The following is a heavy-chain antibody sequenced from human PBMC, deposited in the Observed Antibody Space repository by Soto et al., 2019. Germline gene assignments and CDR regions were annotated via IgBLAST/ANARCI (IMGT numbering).Heavy chain of an antibody. D-gene: IGHD5-12*01. Sequence: GGSLRLSCAASGFTFSSYGMHWVRQAPGKGLEWVAVIWYDGSNKYYADSVKGRFTISRDNSKNTLYLQMNSLRAEDTAVYWCAKDRVPGAYGHYYGMDVWGQGTTVTVSS. V-gene: IGHV3-33*06. CDR2: IWYDGSNK. CDR3: AKDRVPGAYGHYYGMDV. CDR1: GFTFSSYG. J-gene: IGHJ6*02.